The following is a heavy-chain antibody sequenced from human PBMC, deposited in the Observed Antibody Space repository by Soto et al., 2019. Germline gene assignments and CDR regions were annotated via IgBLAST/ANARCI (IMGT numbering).Heavy chain of an antibody. D-gene: IGHD4-17*01. CDR1: GGSVSNKTYY. CDR2: VYYSGTT. V-gene: IGHV4-61*01. J-gene: IGHJ4*02. Sequence: QVQLQESGPGLLKPSETLSLTCSVSGGSVSNKTYYWSWIRQPPGKRLEWIGYVYYSGTTNYNPSLKSRVTISVDLSKNQFSLRLSSVTTADTALYYCARTTAVPNTLRSRYFFDYWGQGTQVTVSS. CDR3: ARTTAVPNTLRSRYFFDY.